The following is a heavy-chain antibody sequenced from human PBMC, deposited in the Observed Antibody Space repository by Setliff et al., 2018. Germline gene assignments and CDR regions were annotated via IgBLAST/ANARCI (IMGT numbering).Heavy chain of an antibody. CDR1: GASLSSGSYY. D-gene: IGHD2-21*01. CDR2: IYTNGAT. J-gene: IGHJ6*02. CDR3: AKEYVVISFVRNFHQHYGMDV. Sequence: SETLSLTCTVSGASLSSGSYYWSWIRQSAGKGLEWIGHIYTNGATSYSPSLKSRVSISADTSKNVLSLRLTSVTAADTAVYYCAKEYVVISFVRNFHQHYGMDVWGPGTTVTVSS. V-gene: IGHV4-61*09.